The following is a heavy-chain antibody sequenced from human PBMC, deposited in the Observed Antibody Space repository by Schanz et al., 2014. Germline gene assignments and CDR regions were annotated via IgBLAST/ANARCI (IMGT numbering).Heavy chain of an antibody. CDR1: RSTFSSYT. CDR3: ARGTMPGTFDI. D-gene: IGHD2-2*01. V-gene: IGHV1-69*02. CDR2: FIPILDVG. J-gene: IGHJ3*02. Sequence: QVQLVQSGAEVMKPGSSVKVSCKASRSTFSSYTISWVRQARGQGLEWVGRFIPILDVGNYAQQFQGRVTFTADKSTSTAYMELSSLRYEDTALYYCARGTMPGTFDIWGQGTMVTVSS.